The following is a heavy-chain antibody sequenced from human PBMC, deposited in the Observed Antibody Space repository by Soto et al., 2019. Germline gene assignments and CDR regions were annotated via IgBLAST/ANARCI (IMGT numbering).Heavy chain of an antibody. CDR3: ARAVGYSGYDAAYYFDY. CDR2: IYNSGST. V-gene: IGHV4-61*08. Sequence: SETLSLTCTVSGGSISSGDYSWSWVRQSPGKGLEWIGYIYNSGSTNYNPSLKSRVTISVDTSKNQFSLKLSSVTAADTAVYYCARAVGYSGYDAAYYFDYWGQGTLVTVSS. CDR1: GGSISSGDYS. D-gene: IGHD5-12*01. J-gene: IGHJ4*02.